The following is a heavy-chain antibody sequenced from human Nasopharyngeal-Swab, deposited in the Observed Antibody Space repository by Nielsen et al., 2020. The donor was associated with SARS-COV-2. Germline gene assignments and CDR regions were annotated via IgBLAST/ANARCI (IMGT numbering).Heavy chain of an antibody. CDR3: ARVSGSFLYYYYGMDV. D-gene: IGHD1-26*01. J-gene: IGHJ6*02. Sequence: GGSLRLSCAASGFTFSDYYMSWIRQAPGKGLEWVSYISSSGSTIYYADSVKGRFTISRDNAKNSLYLQMNSLRAEDTAEYYCARVSGSFLYYYYGMDVWGQGTTVTVSS. CDR1: GFTFSDYY. V-gene: IGHV3-11*04. CDR2: ISSSGSTI.